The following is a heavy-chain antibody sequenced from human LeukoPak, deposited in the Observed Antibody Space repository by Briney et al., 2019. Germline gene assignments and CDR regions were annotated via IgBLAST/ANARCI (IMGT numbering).Heavy chain of an antibody. CDR3: ARAVGSGSFQTYYYYMDV. J-gene: IGHJ6*03. V-gene: IGHV4-4*07. Sequence: SQTLSLTCTVSGGSISSYYWSWIRQPAGKGLEWIGRIYTSGSTNYNPSLKSRVTMSVDTSKNQFSLKLSSVTAADTAVYYCARAVGSGSFQTYYYYMDVWGKGTTVTISS. D-gene: IGHD3-10*01. CDR2: IYTSGST. CDR1: GGSISSYY.